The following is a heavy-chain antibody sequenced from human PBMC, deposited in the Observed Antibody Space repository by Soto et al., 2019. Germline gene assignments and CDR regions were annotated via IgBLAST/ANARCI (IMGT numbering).Heavy chain of an antibody. V-gene: IGHV3-21*01. J-gene: IGHJ4*02. Sequence: GGSLRLSCAASGFTFSSYSMNWVRQAPGKGLEWVSSIRTSSSYMYYADSVKGRFTISRDNAKNSLYLQMNSLRAEDTAVYYCARDAGYSSGPSIDYWGQGTLVTVSS. D-gene: IGHD6-19*01. CDR3: ARDAGYSSGPSIDY. CDR1: GFTFSSYS. CDR2: IRTSSSYM.